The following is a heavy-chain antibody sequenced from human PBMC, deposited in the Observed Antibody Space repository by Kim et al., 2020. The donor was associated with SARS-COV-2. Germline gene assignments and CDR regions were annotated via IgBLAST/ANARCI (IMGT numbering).Heavy chain of an antibody. J-gene: IGHJ4*02. D-gene: IGHD3-10*01. CDR2: ISGSGGST. V-gene: IGHV3-23*01. Sequence: GGSLRLSCAASGFTFSSYAMSWVRQAPGKGLEWVSAISGSGGSTYYADSVKGRFTISRDNSKNTLYLQMNSLRAEDTAVYYCAKSTPDGSGSYYGLERVGAPTDYWGQGTLVTVSS. CDR3: AKSTPDGSGSYYGLERVGAPTDY. CDR1: GFTFSSYA.